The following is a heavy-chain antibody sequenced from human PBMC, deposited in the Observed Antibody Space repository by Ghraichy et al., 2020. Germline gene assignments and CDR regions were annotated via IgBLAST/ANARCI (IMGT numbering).Heavy chain of an antibody. Sequence: GESLNISCAASGFTFSSYAMHWVRQAPGKGLEWVAVISYDGSNKYYADSVKGRFTISRDNSKNTLYLQMNSLRAEDTAVYYCALSYTVVTSLNYYYGMDVWGQGTTVTVSS. CDR2: ISYDGSNK. CDR1: GFTFSSYA. J-gene: IGHJ6*02. V-gene: IGHV3-30-3*01. D-gene: IGHD4-23*01. CDR3: ALSYTVVTSLNYYYGMDV.